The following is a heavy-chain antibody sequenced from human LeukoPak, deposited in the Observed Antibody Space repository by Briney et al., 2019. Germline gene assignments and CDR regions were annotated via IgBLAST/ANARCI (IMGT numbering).Heavy chain of an antibody. J-gene: IGHJ6*03. D-gene: IGHD6-13*01. V-gene: IGHV3-23*01. CDR3: AKDSSQGSSWAYYYYYMDV. CDR2: ISGSGGST. CDR1: GFTFSSYG. Sequence: GGSLRLSCAASGFTFSSYGMSWVRQAPGKGLEWVSAISGSGGSTYYADSVKGRFTISRDNSKNTLYLQMNSLRAEDTAVYYCAKDSSQGSSWAYYYYYMDVWGKGTTVTISS.